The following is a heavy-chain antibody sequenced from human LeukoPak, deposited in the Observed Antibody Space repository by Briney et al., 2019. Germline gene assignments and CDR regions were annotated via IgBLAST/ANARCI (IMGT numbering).Heavy chain of an antibody. D-gene: IGHD3-16*02. Sequence: GGSLRLSCTASGFTFGDYAMSWVRQAPGKGLEWVGFIRSKAYGGTTEYAASVKGRFTISRDDSKSIAYLQMNSLKTEDTAVYYCTRDLGAVIGDYWGQGTLVPVS. J-gene: IGHJ4*02. V-gene: IGHV3-49*04. CDR3: TRDLGAVIGDY. CDR2: IRSKAYGGTT. CDR1: GFTFGDYA.